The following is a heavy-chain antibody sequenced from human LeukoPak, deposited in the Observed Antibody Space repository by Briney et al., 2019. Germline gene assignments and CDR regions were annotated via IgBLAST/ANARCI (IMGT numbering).Heavy chain of an antibody. Sequence: SETLSLTCAVYGGSFSGYYWSWIRQPPGKGLEWIGYIYYSGSTNYNPSLKSRVTISVDTSKNQFSLKLSSVTAADTAVYYCARGDDSSGYLFDYWGQGTLVTVSS. D-gene: IGHD3-22*01. CDR1: GGSFSGYY. V-gene: IGHV4-59*01. J-gene: IGHJ4*02. CDR3: ARGDDSSGYLFDY. CDR2: IYYSGST.